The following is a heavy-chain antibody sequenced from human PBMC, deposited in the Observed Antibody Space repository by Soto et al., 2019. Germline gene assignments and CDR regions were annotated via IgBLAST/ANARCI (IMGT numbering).Heavy chain of an antibody. V-gene: IGHV1-3*04. Sequence: QGQLVQSGAEAKKPGASVKVSCKASGYTFTSYTMHWVRQAPGQRPEWMGWINIAKGNTQYSQKLQGRVTFTRDTSASTAYMELSTLRSECTSVYYCARSSGSFYSLGHWGQGTLVTVSS. CDR3: ARSSGSFYSLGH. J-gene: IGHJ4*02. D-gene: IGHD3-10*01. CDR1: GYTFTSYT. CDR2: INIAKGNT.